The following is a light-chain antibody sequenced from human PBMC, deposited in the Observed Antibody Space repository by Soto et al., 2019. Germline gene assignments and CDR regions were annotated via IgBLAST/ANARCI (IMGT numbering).Light chain of an antibody. CDR2: DTS. Sequence: EIVLTQSPATLSSSPGERVTLSCRASQTVSNKLAWYQHKPGQAPKLLIYDTSNRATGIPARFSGSESGTDFTLNISSLEPEDFALYYCQQRKRWPRTFGQGTKVEI. V-gene: IGKV3-11*01. CDR1: QTVSNK. J-gene: IGKJ1*01. CDR3: QQRKRWPRT.